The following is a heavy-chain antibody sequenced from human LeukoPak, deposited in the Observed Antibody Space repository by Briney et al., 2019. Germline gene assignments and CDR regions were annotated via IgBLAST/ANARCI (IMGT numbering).Heavy chain of an antibody. J-gene: IGHJ3*02. V-gene: IGHV3-7*03. CDR2: IKQDGSEK. CDR1: GFTFSSYW. D-gene: IGHD3-22*01. Sequence: GGSLRLSCAASGFTFSSYWMSWVRQAPGKGLEWVANIKQDGSEKYYVDSVKGRFTISRDNSKNTLYLQMDSLRADDTAVYFCSKSPYYDSSGDAFEIWGQGTLVTVSS. CDR3: SKSPYYDSSGDAFEI.